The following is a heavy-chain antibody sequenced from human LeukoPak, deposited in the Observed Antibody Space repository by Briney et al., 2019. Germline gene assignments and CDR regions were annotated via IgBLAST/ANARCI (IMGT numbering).Heavy chain of an antibody. CDR2: ISWDGGGT. CDR3: AKDILRGGSGSYPLDY. Sequence: PGGSLRLSCAASGFTFDDYAMHWVRQAPWKGLEWVSLISWDGGGTYYADSVKGRFTISRDNSKNSLYPQMNSLRAEDTALYYCAKDILRGGSGSYPLDYWGQGTLVTVSS. J-gene: IGHJ4*02. D-gene: IGHD3-10*01. V-gene: IGHV3-43D*03. CDR1: GFTFDDYA.